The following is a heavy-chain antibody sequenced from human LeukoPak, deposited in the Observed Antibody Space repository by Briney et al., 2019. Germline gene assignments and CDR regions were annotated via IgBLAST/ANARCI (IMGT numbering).Heavy chain of an antibody. Sequence: PSETLSLTCTVSGGSISSSSYYWGWIRQPPGTGLEWIGSIYHSGSTYYNPSLKSRVTMSVDTSKNQFSLKLSSVTAADMAVYYCTRHQWWLAPRNFDYWGQGTLVTVSS. J-gene: IGHJ4*02. V-gene: IGHV4-39*01. D-gene: IGHD2-8*01. CDR2: IYHSGST. CDR3: TRHQWWLAPRNFDY. CDR1: GGSISSSSYY.